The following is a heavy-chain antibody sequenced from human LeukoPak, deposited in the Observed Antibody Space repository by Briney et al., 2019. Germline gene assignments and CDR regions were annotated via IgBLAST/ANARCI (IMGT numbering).Heavy chain of an antibody. Sequence: SVKVSCKASGGTFSSYAISWVRRAPGQGLEWMGRIIPIFGTANYAQKFQGRVTITTDESTNTVYMELSSLRSEDTAVYYCAREGDFIAAANFDYWGQGTLVTVSS. CDR2: IIPIFGTA. V-gene: IGHV1-69*05. CDR1: GGTFSSYA. D-gene: IGHD6-13*01. CDR3: AREGDFIAAANFDY. J-gene: IGHJ4*02.